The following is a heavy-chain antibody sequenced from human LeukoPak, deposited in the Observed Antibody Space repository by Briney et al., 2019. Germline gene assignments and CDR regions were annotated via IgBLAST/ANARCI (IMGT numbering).Heavy chain of an antibody. J-gene: IGHJ4*02. CDR3: VKTRVGGGWYGYYLDY. CDR1: GFAFSSFP. V-gene: IGHV3-64D*09. D-gene: IGHD6-19*01. CDR2: IRSNGENT. Sequence: GGSLRLSCSASGFAFSSFPMHWVRQAPGKGLEYVSVIRSNGENTDYADSVKGRFTISRDNSKNTLYLHMSSLRPEDTAIYYCVKTRVGGGWYGYYLDYWGQGTLVTVSS.